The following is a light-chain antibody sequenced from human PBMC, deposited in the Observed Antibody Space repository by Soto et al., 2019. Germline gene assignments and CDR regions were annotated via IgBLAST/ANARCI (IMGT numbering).Light chain of an antibody. J-gene: IGKJ5*01. CDR3: QQFDSYPIT. Sequence: DIQLTQSPSFLSAYVGDRVAITCRASQDISSHLVWYQQKPGEAPQLLIFAASTLQSGVPSRFSGSRSETEFTLTIDGLQPEDFATYYCQQFDSYPITFGRGTR. CDR2: AAS. CDR1: QDISSH. V-gene: IGKV1-9*01.